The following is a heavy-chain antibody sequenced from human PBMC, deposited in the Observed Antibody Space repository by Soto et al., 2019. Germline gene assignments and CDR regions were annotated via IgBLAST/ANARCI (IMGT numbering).Heavy chain of an antibody. Sequence: ASETLSLTCAVSGGSISGTTYSWSWIRQPPGKGLEWIGYIYDSGNTYYNPSLKSQFSISVDRSKNQFSLKLSSVTAADTAVYYCARGQGAAAGHSNFAYWVQGALVTVSS. CDR3: ARGQGAAAGHSNFAY. D-gene: IGHD6-13*01. CDR1: GGSISGTTYS. V-gene: IGHV4-30-2*01. CDR2: IYDSGNT. J-gene: IGHJ4*02.